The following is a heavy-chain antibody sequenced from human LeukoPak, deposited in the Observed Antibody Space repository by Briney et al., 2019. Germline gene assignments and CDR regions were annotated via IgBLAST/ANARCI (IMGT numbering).Heavy chain of an antibody. Sequence: GGSLRLSCAASGFTFSSYAMHWVRQAPGKGLEWVAVISYDGSNKYYADSVKGRFTISRDNSKNTLYLQMNSLRAEDTAVYYCARAYYYDSSGYWYYYYYMDVWGKGTTVTVSS. J-gene: IGHJ6*03. CDR2: ISYDGSNK. D-gene: IGHD3-22*01. CDR3: ARAYYYDSSGYWYYYYYMDV. CDR1: GFTFSSYA. V-gene: IGHV3-30*01.